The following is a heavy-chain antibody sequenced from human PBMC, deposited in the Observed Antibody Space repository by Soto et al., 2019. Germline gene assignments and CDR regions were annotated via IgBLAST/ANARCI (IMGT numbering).Heavy chain of an antibody. V-gene: IGHV3-23*01. CDR3: AKNRGTYYRILEH. J-gene: IGHJ4*02. D-gene: IGHD1-26*01. CDR1: GFRLIDYG. Sequence: PVGSLRLSCAASGFRLIDYGMTWVRQAPGKGLEWVSSISSSGGSTYYADSVKGRVTISRDSSKNTLYLQVNSLSPEDTAVYYCAKNRGTYYRILEHWGQGALVTVSS. CDR2: ISSSGGST.